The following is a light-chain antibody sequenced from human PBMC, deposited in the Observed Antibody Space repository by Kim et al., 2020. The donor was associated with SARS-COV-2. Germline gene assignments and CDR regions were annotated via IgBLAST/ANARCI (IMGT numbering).Light chain of an antibody. CDR1: SSNVGAGYG. Sequence: VSISCAWTSSNVGAGYGVHWYQQLPCTAHKLLISDFSIRPAGVPVRFPGSKSGTTASLVITGLQAEDEADYYCQSYDGSLTVFVIFGGGTQLTVL. J-gene: IGLJ2*01. CDR3: QSYDGSLTVFVI. V-gene: IGLV1-40*01. CDR2: DFS.